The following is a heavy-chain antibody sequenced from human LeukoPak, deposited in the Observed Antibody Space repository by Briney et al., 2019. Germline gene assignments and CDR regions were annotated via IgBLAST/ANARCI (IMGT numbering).Heavy chain of an antibody. CDR1: GFTFDDYA. CDR3: AGSFPPKSAGAKWGGDGYNNRVLAFDI. CDR2: ISWNSGSI. J-gene: IGHJ3*02. V-gene: IGHV3-9*01. D-gene: IGHD5-24*01. Sequence: GGSLRLSCAASGFTFDDYAMHWVRQAPGKGLEWVSGISWNSGSIGYADSVKGRFTISRDNAKNSLYLQMNSLRAEDTALYYCAGSFPPKSAGAKWGGDGYNNRVLAFDIWGQGTMVTVSS.